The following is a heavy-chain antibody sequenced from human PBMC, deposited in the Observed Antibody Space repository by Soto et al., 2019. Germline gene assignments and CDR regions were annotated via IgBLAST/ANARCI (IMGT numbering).Heavy chain of an antibody. Sequence: EVRLLESGGGLVLPGESLRLSCAASGFTFSSYTMSWVRQAPGKGLEWISGISGSGSRTYYADSVKGRFTISRDNSERTLSLQMSSLRADDTAVYYCSKDPNTDRLGGFEFGGQGTLVTVSS. CDR1: GFTFSSYT. D-gene: IGHD2-15*01. CDR2: ISGSGSRT. CDR3: SKDPNTDRLGGFEF. J-gene: IGHJ3*01. V-gene: IGHV3-23*01.